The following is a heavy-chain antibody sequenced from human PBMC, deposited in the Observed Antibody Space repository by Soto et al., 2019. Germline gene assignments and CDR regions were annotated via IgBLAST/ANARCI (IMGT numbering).Heavy chain of an antibody. CDR1: GYNFAGYW. V-gene: IGHV5-51*01. CDR3: ARGGVSTRTFDY. Sequence: RGESLKISCNGSGYNFAGYWIAWVRQMPGKGLELMGIIYPSDSDTRYRPSFQGQVTISADKSISSAYLQWSSLRASDTAMYYCARGGVSTRTFDYWGQGTQVTVYS. J-gene: IGHJ4*02. CDR2: IYPSDSDT. D-gene: IGHD3-3*01.